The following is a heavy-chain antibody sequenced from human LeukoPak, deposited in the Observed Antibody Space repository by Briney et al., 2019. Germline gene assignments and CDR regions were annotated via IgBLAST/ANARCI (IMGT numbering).Heavy chain of an antibody. CDR1: GGSISNYY. D-gene: IGHD3-22*01. CDR2: IYYSGST. J-gene: IGHJ3*02. Sequence: PSETLSLTCTVSGGSISNYYWSWIRQPPGKGLEWIGYIYYSGSTNYNPSPKSRVTMSVDTSKNQFSLKLSSVTAADTAVYYCARDMYYYDSSGYLLDAFDIWGQGTVVTVSS. V-gene: IGHV4-59*12. CDR3: ARDMYYYDSSGYLLDAFDI.